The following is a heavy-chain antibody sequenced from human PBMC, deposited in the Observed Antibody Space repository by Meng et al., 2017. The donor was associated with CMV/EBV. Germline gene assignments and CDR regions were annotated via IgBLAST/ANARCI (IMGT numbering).Heavy chain of an antibody. CDR2: ISYDGSNK. J-gene: IGHJ6*02. CDR1: GFTFSSYA. Sequence: GGSLRLSCAASGFTFSSYAMHWVRQAPGKGLEWVAVISYDGSNKYYADSVKGRFTISRDNSKNTLYLQMNSLRAEDTAVYYCAREVSYDYSGYDLVEEPIAGLYYYYGMDVWGQGTTVTVSS. CDR3: AREVSYDYSGYDLVEEPIAGLYYYYGMDV. D-gene: IGHD5-12*01. V-gene: IGHV3-30*04.